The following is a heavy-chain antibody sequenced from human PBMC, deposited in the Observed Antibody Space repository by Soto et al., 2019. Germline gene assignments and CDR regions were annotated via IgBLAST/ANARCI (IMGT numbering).Heavy chain of an antibody. D-gene: IGHD3-22*01. Sequence: SETMSLTCAVYGGSFSGYYWSWIRQPPGKGLEWIGEINHSGSTNYNPSLKSRVTISVDTSKNQFSLKLSSVTAADTAVYYCARGGTMIVVVMPRYYYGMDVWGQGTTVTVSS. J-gene: IGHJ6*02. CDR2: INHSGST. CDR3: ARGGTMIVVVMPRYYYGMDV. CDR1: GGSFSGYY. V-gene: IGHV4-34*01.